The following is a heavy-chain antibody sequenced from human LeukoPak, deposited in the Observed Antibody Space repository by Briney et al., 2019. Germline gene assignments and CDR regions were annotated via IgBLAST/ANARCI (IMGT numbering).Heavy chain of an antibody. CDR2: INHSGTST. J-gene: IGHJ6*03. CDR1: GGSFSDYH. Sequence: PSETLSLTCAVYGGSFSDYHWNWIRQPPGKGLEWIGEINHSGTSTNYNPSLKSRVTISVDTSKNQFSLKLTSVSAADTAVYYCARRGNWANYHHYYYMDVWGKGTTATISS. V-gene: IGHV4-34*01. D-gene: IGHD7-27*01. CDR3: ARRGNWANYHHYYYMDV.